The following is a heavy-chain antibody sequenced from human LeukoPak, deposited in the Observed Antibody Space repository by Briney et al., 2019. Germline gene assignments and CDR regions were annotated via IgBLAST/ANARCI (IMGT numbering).Heavy chain of an antibody. CDR1: GYTFTGYY. V-gene: IGHV1-2*04. Sequence: GASVEVSCKASGYTFTGYYMHWVRQAPGQGLEWMGWINPNSGGTNYAQKFQGWVTMTRDTSISTAYMELSRLRSEDTAVYYCAGNKEYYYGSGSYYPWGQGTLVTVSS. J-gene: IGHJ5*02. CDR3: AGNKEYYYGSGSYYP. CDR2: INPNSGGT. D-gene: IGHD3-10*01.